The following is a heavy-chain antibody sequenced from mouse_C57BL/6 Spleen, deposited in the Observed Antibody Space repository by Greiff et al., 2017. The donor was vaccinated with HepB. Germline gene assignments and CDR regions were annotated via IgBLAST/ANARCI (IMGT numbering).Heavy chain of an antibody. Sequence: VQLQQSGPELVKPGASVKISCKASGYSFTSYYIHWVKQRPGQGLEWIGWIYPGSGNTKYNEKFKGKATLTADTSSSTAYMQLSSLTSEDSAVYYWARTYYSNPLFAYWGQGTTLTVSS. CDR2: IYPGSGNT. D-gene: IGHD2-5*01. CDR3: ARTYYSNPLFAY. CDR1: GYSFTSYY. V-gene: IGHV1-66*01. J-gene: IGHJ2*01.